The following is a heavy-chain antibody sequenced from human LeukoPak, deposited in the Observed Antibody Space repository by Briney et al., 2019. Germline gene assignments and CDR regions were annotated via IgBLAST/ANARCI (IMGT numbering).Heavy chain of an antibody. V-gene: IGHV3-23*01. Sequence: QPGGSLRLSCAASGXTFSSYAMSWVRQAPGKGLEWVSAISGSGGSTYYADSVKGRFTISRDNSKNTLSLQMSSLRAEDTAVYYCAKLVAYYYGSGSYYNDYWGQGTLVTVSS. J-gene: IGHJ4*02. CDR2: ISGSGGST. CDR1: GXTFSSYA. D-gene: IGHD3-10*01. CDR3: AKLVAYYYGSGSYYNDY.